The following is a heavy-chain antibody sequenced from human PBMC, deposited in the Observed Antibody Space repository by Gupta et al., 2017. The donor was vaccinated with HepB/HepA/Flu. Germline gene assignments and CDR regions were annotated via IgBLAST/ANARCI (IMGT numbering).Heavy chain of an antibody. D-gene: IGHD2-8*01. J-gene: IGHJ4*02. CDR3: AQTSRGVGRN. Sequence: QITLKESGPXLVKPTQTLTLXCTFSGFSLSISGVGVGWIRQPPGKALEWLALIYWDDDKRYSPSLKTRLTITKDTSKNQVVLTMTNMDPVDTATYYCAQTSRGVGRNWGQGTLVTVSS. CDR1: GFSLSISGVG. V-gene: IGHV2-5*02. CDR2: IYWDDDK.